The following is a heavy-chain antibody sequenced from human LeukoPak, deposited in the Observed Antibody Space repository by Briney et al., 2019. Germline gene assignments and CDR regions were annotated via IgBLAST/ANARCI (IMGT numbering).Heavy chain of an antibody. CDR3: AKDLYYDSSGYPDY. Sequence: PGGSLRLSCAVSGFTVRSNYMSWVRQAPGKGLEWVSLIYGGSNTQYADSVKGRFTISRDNSKNTLYLQMNSLRAEDTAVYYCAKDLYYDSSGYPDYWGQGTLVTVSS. CDR2: IYGGSNT. V-gene: IGHV3-53*01. J-gene: IGHJ4*02. CDR1: GFTVRSNY. D-gene: IGHD3-22*01.